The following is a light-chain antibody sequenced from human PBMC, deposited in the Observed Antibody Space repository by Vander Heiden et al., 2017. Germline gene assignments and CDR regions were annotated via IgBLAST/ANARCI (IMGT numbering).Light chain of an antibody. V-gene: IGLV2-14*01. Sequence: SALTKPASVSGSPGPSITISCTSSSSDVVGYNDDSWYHQHPGKAPKLMISDVSNRPAGVTNRCSGSKSGDTASWTIAGLQAEDEADYYCSSDTISTNIEFFGAGTKLAVL. CDR3: SSDTISTNIEF. J-gene: IGLJ1*01. CDR1: SSDVVGYND. CDR2: DVS.